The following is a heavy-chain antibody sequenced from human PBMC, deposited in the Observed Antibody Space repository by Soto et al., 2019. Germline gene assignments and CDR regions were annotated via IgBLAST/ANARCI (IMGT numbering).Heavy chain of an antibody. J-gene: IGHJ4*02. D-gene: IGHD6-13*01. Sequence: SQTLCLTWAVYGGYFSGYYCSWIRQHPGKGLEWIGEINHSGSTNYNPSLKSRVTISVDTSKNQFSLKLSSVTAADTAVYYCARPLRGYSGSWPFDYWGQGTLVTAPQ. V-gene: IGHV4-34*01. CDR3: ARPLRGYSGSWPFDY. CDR2: INHSGST. CDR1: GGYFSGYY.